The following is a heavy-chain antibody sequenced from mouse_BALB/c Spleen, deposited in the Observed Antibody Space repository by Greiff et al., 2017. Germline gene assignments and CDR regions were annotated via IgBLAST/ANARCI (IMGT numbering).Heavy chain of an antibody. CDR1: GFTFSSYA. V-gene: IGHV5-6-5*01. D-gene: IGHD1-1*01. J-gene: IGHJ1*01. CDR3: ARGGYGSSYGYFDV. CDR2: ISSGGST. Sequence: EVKLVESGGGLVKPGGSLKLSCAASGFTFSSYAMSWVRQTPEKRLEWVVSISSGGSTYYPDSVKGRFTISRDNARNILYLQMSSLRSEDTAMYYCARGGYGSSYGYFDVWGAGTTVTVSS.